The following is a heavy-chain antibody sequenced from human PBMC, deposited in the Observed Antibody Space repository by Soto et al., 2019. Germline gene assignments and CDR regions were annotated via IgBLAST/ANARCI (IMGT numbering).Heavy chain of an antibody. Sequence: SETLSLTCTVSGGSISSSSYYWGWIRQPPGKGLEWIGSIYYSGSTYYNPSLKSRVTISVDTSKNQFSLKLSSVTAADTAVYYCARQYCSGGSCYSGEYNWFDPWGQGTLVTVSS. J-gene: IGHJ5*02. D-gene: IGHD2-15*01. CDR2: IYYSGST. CDR1: GGSISSSSYY. CDR3: ARQYCSGGSCYSGEYNWFDP. V-gene: IGHV4-39*01.